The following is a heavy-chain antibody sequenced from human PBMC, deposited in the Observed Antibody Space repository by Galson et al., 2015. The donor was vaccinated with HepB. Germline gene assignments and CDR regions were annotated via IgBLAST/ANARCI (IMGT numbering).Heavy chain of an antibody. D-gene: IGHD2-8*02. CDR3: ARGWVLGDAFDI. Sequence: SVKVSCKASGYTYTSYDINWVRQATGQGLEWMGWMNPNSGNTGYAQKFQGRVTMTRNTSISTAYMELSSLRSEDTAVYYCARGWVLGDAFDIWGQGTMVTVSS. J-gene: IGHJ3*02. V-gene: IGHV1-8*01. CDR2: MNPNSGNT. CDR1: GYTYTSYD.